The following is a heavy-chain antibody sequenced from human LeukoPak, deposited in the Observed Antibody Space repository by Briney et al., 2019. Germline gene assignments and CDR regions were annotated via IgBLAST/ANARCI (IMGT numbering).Heavy chain of an antibody. V-gene: IGHV4-59*01. D-gene: IGHD3-22*01. CDR1: GGSISSYY. Sequence: PSETLTLTCTVSGGSISSYYWSWIRQPPGKGLEWIGYIYYSGSTNYNPSLKNRVTISVDTSKNQFSLKLSSVTAADTAVYYCARADSSGYYLAAYWGQGTLVTVSS. J-gene: IGHJ4*02. CDR2: IYYSGST. CDR3: ARADSSGYYLAAY.